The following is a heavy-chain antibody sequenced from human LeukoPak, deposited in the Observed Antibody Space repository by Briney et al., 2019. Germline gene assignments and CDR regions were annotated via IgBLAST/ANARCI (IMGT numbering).Heavy chain of an antibody. V-gene: IGHV5-51*01. CDR1: GYGFTSYW. CDR3: ARQTRYRSGGSCYSLYYYGMDV. J-gene: IGHJ6*04. D-gene: IGHD2-15*01. Sequence: PGESRQISSKGSGYGFTSYWIGWVRPMPGKGLEWMGIIYPGDSDTRYSPSFQGHVTISADKSISTAYLQWSSLNASDTAMYYCARQTRYRSGGSCYSLYYYGMDVWGKGTTVTVSS. CDR2: IYPGDSDT.